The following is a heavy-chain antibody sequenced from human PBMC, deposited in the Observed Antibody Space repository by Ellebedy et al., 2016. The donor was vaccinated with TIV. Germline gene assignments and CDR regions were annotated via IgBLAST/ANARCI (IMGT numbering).Heavy chain of an antibody. V-gene: IGHV4-39*07. D-gene: IGHD6-6*01. J-gene: IGHJ4*02. CDR1: GGSISSSSYY. CDR2: IYYSGST. CDR3: ARGQGVGSSPAPGGY. Sequence: SETLSLXCTVSGGSISSSSYYWGWIRQPPGKGLEWIGSIYYSGSTYYNPSLKSRVTISVDTSKNQFSLKLSSVTAADTAVYYCARGQGVGSSPAPGGYWGQGTLVTVSS.